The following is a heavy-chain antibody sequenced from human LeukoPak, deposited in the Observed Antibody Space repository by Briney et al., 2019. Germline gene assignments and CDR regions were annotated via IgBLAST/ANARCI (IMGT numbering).Heavy chain of an antibody. Sequence: GGSLRLSCAASGFTFKSFAMTWVRQAPGKGLEWVANIKGDESARHQADSVKGRFTISRDNAQNSVYLQMSSLRGEDTAVYYCARDVLGSLDYWGQGTLVTVSS. CDR2: IKGDESAR. CDR3: ARDVLGSLDY. D-gene: IGHD1-26*01. J-gene: IGHJ4*02. CDR1: GFTFKSFA. V-gene: IGHV3-7*01.